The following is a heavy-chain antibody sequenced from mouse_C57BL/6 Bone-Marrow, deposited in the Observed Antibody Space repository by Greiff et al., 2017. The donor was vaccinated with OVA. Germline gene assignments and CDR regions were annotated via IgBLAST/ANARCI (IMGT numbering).Heavy chain of an antibody. CDR3: AREGYGSYYFDY. CDR2: ISYDGSN. J-gene: IGHJ2*01. Sequence: EVKLQESGPGLVKPSQSLSLTCSVTGYSITSGYYWNWIRQFPGNKLEWMGYISYDGSNNYNPSLKNRISITRDTSKNQFFLKLNSVTTEDTATYYCAREGYGSYYFDYWGQGTTLTVSS. V-gene: IGHV3-6*01. D-gene: IGHD1-2*01. CDR1: GYSITSGYY.